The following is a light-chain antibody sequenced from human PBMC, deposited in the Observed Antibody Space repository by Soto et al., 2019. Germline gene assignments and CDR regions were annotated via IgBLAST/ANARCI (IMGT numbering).Light chain of an antibody. CDR1: STDVGGYNY. Sequence: QSALAQPSSVSGSPGQSITISCTGTSTDVGGYNYVSWYQHHSGKAPKLLLYEVTNRPSGISDRFSGSKSVNTASLTISGLQAEDESHYYCGSYSSTGTPFVFGTGTKVTVL. V-gene: IGLV2-14*01. CDR3: GSYSSTGTPFV. CDR2: EVT. J-gene: IGLJ1*01.